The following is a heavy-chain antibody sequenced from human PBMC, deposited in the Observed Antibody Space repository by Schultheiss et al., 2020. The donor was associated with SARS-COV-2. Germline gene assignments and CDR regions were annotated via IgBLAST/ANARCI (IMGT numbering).Heavy chain of an antibody. V-gene: IGHV1-69*08. J-gene: IGHJ6*03. CDR2: IIPIFGTA. D-gene: IGHD2-2*01. CDR3: ARRPPYAYYYMDV. CDR1: GGTFSSYT. Sequence: SVKVSCKASGGTFSSYTISWVRQAPGQGLEWMGRIIPIFGTANYAQKFQGKVTITADKSTSTAYMELSSLRSEDTAVYYCARRPPYAYYYMDVWGKGTTVTVSS.